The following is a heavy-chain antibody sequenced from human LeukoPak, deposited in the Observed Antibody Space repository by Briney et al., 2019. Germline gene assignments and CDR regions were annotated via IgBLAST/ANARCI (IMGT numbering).Heavy chain of an antibody. CDR2: IYYSGST. CDR3: ARGFWWFDP. V-gene: IGHV4-39*07. Sequence: SETLSLTCTVSGGSLSSSSYYWGWIRQPPGKGLEWIGSIYYSGSTYYNPSLKSRVTISVDTSKNQFSLKLSSVTAADTAVYYCARGFWWFDPWGQGTLVTVSS. J-gene: IGHJ5*02. CDR1: GGSLSSSSYY.